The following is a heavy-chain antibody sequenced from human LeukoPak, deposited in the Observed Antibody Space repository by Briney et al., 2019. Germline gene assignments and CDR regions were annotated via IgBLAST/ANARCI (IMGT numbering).Heavy chain of an antibody. J-gene: IGHJ3*02. Sequence: SETLSLTCTVSGGSTSSYYWTWIRQPPGEGLEWIGYIYNSRSTNHNPSLNSRVTISADASKNQFSLKLNSVTAVDTAVYYCARRNVLTEGEAFDIWGQGTMVTVSS. D-gene: IGHD3-9*01. CDR1: GGSTSSYY. V-gene: IGHV4-59*08. CDR2: IYNSRST. CDR3: ARRNVLTEGEAFDI.